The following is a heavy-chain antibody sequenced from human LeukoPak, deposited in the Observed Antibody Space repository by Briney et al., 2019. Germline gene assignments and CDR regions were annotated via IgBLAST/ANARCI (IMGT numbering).Heavy chain of an antibody. D-gene: IGHD5-12*01. Sequence: SETLSLTCTVSGGSFSSGDYYWSWIRQPPGKGLEWIGYTDNSGSAYYNPSLKSRVTISVDTSKNQFPLKLSSVTAADTAVFYCARSEGGYDFDSWGQGTLVTVSS. CDR1: GGSFSSGDYY. CDR3: ARSEGGYDFDS. V-gene: IGHV4-30-4*01. CDR2: TDNSGSA. J-gene: IGHJ4*02.